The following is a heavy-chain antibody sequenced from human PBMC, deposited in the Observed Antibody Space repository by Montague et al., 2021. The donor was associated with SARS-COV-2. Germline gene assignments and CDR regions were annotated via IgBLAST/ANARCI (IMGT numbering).Heavy chain of an antibody. V-gene: IGHV3-23*01. CDR2: ISLSGGST. CDR3: AKGGVVVVAATDLDY. J-gene: IGHJ4*02. Sequence: SLRLSCAASGFTFSTFAMSWVRQAPGEGLEWVSAISLSGGSTYYADSVKGRFTISRDNSKNTLFLQMNSLRAEDTAVYYRAKGGVVVVAATDLDYWGQGTLVTVSS. D-gene: IGHD2-15*01. CDR1: GFTFSTFA.